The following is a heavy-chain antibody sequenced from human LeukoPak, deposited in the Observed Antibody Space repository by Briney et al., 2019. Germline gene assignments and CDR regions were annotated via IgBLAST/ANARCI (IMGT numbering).Heavy chain of an antibody. D-gene: IGHD6-19*01. V-gene: IGHV6-1*01. J-gene: IGHJ3*02. CDR3: ARAAIAVAGTADAFDI. CDR1: GDSVSSNSAA. CDR2: TYYRSKWYN. Sequence: TLSLTCAISGDSVSSNSAAWNWIRQSPSRGLEWLGRTYYRSKWYNDYAVSVKSRITINPDTSKNQFSLQLNSVTPEDTAVYYCARAAIAVAGTADAFDIWGQGTMVTVSS.